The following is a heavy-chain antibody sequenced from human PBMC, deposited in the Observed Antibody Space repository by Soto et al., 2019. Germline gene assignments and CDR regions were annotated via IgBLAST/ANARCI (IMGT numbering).Heavy chain of an antibody. CDR3: ARGAKETYQLLSEFDL. V-gene: IGHV4-31*03. J-gene: IGHJ2*01. Sequence: QVQLQESGPGLVKPSQTLSLTCTVSGGSISSGGYYCSWIRQHPGKGLEWIGYIYYSGSTYYNPSLKSRVTISVDTSKNQFSLKLSSVTAADTAVYYCARGAKETYQLLSEFDLWGRGTLVTVSS. CDR2: IYYSGST. CDR1: GGSISSGGYY. D-gene: IGHD2-2*01.